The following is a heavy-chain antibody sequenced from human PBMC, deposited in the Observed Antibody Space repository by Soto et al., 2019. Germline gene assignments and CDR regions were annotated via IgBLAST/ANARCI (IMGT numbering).Heavy chain of an antibody. CDR1: GFTVSSNY. D-gene: IGHD2-15*01. CDR2: IYSGGST. J-gene: IGHJ3*02. V-gene: IGHV3-53*01. Sequence: WGVLRLSCAASGFTVSSNYMSWVRQAPGKGLEWVSVIYSGGSTYYADSVKGRFTISRDNSKNTLYLQMNSLRAEDTAVYYCARDKWLDCSGGSCHHDAFDIWGQGTMVTVSS. CDR3: ARDKWLDCSGGSCHHDAFDI.